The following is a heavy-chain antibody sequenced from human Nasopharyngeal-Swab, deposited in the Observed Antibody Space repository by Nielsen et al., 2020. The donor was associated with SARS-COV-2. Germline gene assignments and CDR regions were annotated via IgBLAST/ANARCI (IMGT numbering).Heavy chain of an antibody. Sequence: SETLSLTCTVSGGSVSSYYWSWIRQPPGKGLEWIGFIYYSGSTNYNPSLESRVTISVDTSKNQFSLKLSSVTAADTAVYYCAREGGEMATIGFGDGFDPWGQGTLVTVSS. D-gene: IGHD5-24*01. J-gene: IGHJ5*02. CDR2: IYYSGST. V-gene: IGHV4-59*02. CDR1: GGSVSSYY. CDR3: AREGGEMATIGFGDGFDP.